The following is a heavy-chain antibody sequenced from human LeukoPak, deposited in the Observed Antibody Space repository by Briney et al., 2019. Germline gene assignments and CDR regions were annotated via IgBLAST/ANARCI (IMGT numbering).Heavy chain of an antibody. Sequence: SETLSLTCTVSGGSISSYYWSWIRQPPGKGLGWIGYIYYSGSTNYNPSLKSRVTISVDTSKNQFSLKLSSVTAADTAVYYCAGNSYGYEFDYWGQGTLVTVSS. CDR2: IYYSGST. D-gene: IGHD5-18*01. V-gene: IGHV4-59*08. CDR1: GGSISSYY. CDR3: AGNSYGYEFDY. J-gene: IGHJ4*02.